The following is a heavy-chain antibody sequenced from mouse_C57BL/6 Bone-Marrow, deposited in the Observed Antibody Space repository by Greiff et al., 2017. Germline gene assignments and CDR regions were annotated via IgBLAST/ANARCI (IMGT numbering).Heavy chain of an antibody. D-gene: IGHD2-1*01. CDR2: IWSGGST. V-gene: IGHV2-2*01. CDR3: ATRYGNYVLAMDY. J-gene: IGHJ4*01. Sequence: QVQLQQSGPGLVQPSQSLSITCTVSGFSLTSYGVHWVRQSPGKGLEWLGVIWSGGSTDYHAAFISRLSISKDNSKRQVFFKMNSLQADDTAIYYCATRYGNYVLAMDYWGQGTSVTVSS. CDR1: GFSLTSYG.